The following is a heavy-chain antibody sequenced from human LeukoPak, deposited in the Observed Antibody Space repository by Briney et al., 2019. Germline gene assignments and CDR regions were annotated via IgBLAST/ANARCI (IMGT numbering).Heavy chain of an antibody. CDR1: GFTFSSYG. Sequence: GGSLRLSCAASGFTFSSYGMHWVRQAPGKGLEWVAVISYDGSNKYYADSVKGRFTVSRDNSKNTLYLQMNSLRAEDTAVYYCAKGPDIAVAATPDYWGQGTLVTVSS. J-gene: IGHJ4*02. V-gene: IGHV3-30*18. D-gene: IGHD6-19*01. CDR2: ISYDGSNK. CDR3: AKGPDIAVAATPDY.